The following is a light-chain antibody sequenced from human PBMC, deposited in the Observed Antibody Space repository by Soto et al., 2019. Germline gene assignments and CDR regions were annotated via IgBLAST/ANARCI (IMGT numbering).Light chain of an antibody. CDR2: GAS. CDR1: QSVSNN. J-gene: IGKJ4*01. V-gene: IGKV3D-15*01. CDR3: QQYDNWPLLT. Sequence: EIVMTQSPATLSVSPGERATLSCRASQSVSNNLAWYQQKPGQAPRLLIHGASTRATGIPARFSGSGSGTEFTLTISSLQSVDFAVYYCQQYDNWPLLTFGGGTKVDIK.